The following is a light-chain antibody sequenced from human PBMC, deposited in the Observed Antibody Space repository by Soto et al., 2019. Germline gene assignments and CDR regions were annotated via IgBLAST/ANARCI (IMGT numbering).Light chain of an antibody. CDR1: QSVSST. V-gene: IGKV3-15*01. CDR2: GAS. J-gene: IGKJ1*01. Sequence: EIVMTQSQATLSVSPAERATLSCTASQSVSSTLAWYQQHPCQAPRLLIYGASTRATGIPARFSGSGAGIEFTLTISSLHSEDFAVYYYQQYNNWPALTFGQGTKVDIK. CDR3: QQYNNWPALT.